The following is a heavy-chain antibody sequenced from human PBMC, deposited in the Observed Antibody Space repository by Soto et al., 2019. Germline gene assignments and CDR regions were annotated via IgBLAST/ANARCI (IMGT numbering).Heavy chain of an antibody. CDR1: GFTFSSFG. D-gene: IGHD6-13*01. Sequence: GGSLRLSCAASGFTFSSFGMHWVRQSPGKGLEWVAFISYDVSVKYFADSVKGRFTISRDNSKNTLYLQMNSLSPADTAVYHCAPLSIDSSTWHYFHHWGQGTLVTVSS. CDR2: ISYDVSVK. V-gene: IGHV3-30*03. CDR3: APLSIDSSTWHYFHH. J-gene: IGHJ4*02.